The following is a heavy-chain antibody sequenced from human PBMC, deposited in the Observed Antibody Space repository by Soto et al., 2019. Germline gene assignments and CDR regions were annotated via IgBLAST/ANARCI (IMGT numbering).Heavy chain of an antibody. CDR3: ARDRPYCSGGSCYSFDY. D-gene: IGHD2-15*01. Sequence: EVQLVESGGGLVQPGGSLRLSCAASGFTVSSTYMGWVRQAPGKGLEWVSVIYSGGSTYYADSVKGRFTISRHNSKNTLYLQMNSLGGEDTAVYYCARDRPYCSGGSCYSFDYWGQGTLVTVSS. CDR1: GFTVSSTY. V-gene: IGHV3-53*04. CDR2: IYSGGST. J-gene: IGHJ4*02.